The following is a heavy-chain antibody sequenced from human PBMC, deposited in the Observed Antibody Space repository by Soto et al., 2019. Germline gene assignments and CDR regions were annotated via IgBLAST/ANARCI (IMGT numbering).Heavy chain of an antibody. CDR1: GFTFSSYA. CDR2: ISYDGSNK. V-gene: IGHV3-30-3*01. CDR3: ARDGDSSGWYGYDY. Sequence: QVQLVESGGGVVQPGRSLRLSCAASGFTFSSYAMHWVRQAPGKGLEWVAVISYDGSNKYYADSVKGRFTISRDNSKNTLYLQMNSLSAEDTAVYYCARDGDSSGWYGYDYWGQGTLVTVSS. J-gene: IGHJ4*02. D-gene: IGHD6-19*01.